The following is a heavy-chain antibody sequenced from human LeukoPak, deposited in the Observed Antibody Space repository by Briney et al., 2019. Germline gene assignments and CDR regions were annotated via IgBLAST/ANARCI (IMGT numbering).Heavy chain of an antibody. Sequence: GGSLRLSCAASGFTFSSYSMNWVRQAPGKGLERVSSISSSSSYIYYADSVKGRFTTSRDNAKNSLYLQMNSLRAEDTAVYYCAKDFYGYNWVYYFDYWGQGTLSPSPQ. V-gene: IGHV3-21*01. D-gene: IGHD5-24*01. CDR1: GFTFSSYS. CDR2: ISSSSSYI. CDR3: AKDFYGYNWVYYFDY. J-gene: IGHJ4*02.